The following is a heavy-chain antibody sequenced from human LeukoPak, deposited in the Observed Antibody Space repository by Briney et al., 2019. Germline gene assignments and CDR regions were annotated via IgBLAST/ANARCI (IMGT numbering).Heavy chain of an antibody. CDR3: ARAASGDTVHYGSGRRFYSYYMDV. D-gene: IGHD3-10*01. Sequence: ASETLSLTCTVSGGSISSSSYYWGWIRQPPGKGLEWIGYIYYSGSTNYNPSLKSRATISVDTSKNQFSLKLSSVTAADTAVYYCARAASGDTVHYGSGRRFYSYYMDVWGKGTTVTVSS. CDR1: GGSISSSSYY. CDR2: IYYSGST. J-gene: IGHJ6*03. V-gene: IGHV4-61*05.